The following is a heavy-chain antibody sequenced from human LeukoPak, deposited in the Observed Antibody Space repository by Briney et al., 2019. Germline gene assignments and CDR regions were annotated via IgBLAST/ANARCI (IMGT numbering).Heavy chain of an antibody. D-gene: IGHD5-18*01. J-gene: IGHJ4*02. V-gene: IGHV1-69*04. CDR3: ATKGYNYDYFDY. Sequence: ASVKVSCKASGGTFSSYAISWVRQAPGQGLEWMGRIIPILGIANYAQKFQGRVTITADESTSTAFMELSSLRSEDTAVYYCATKGYNYDYFDYWGQGTLVTVSS. CDR2: IIPILGIA. CDR1: GGTFSSYA.